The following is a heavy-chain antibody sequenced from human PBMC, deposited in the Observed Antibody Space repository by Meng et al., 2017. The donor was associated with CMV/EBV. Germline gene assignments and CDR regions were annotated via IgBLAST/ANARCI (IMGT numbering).Heavy chain of an antibody. CDR1: GYTFSSYG. CDR3: ARAPIFSGGDCSH. J-gene: IGHJ4*02. D-gene: IGHD2-21*02. CDR2: ISGYNGQT. V-gene: IGHV1-18*01. Sequence: VQVVEAGAEVKKPGAAGKVSCKASGYTFSSYGISWVRQAPGQGLEWMGWISGYNGQTKYAQKFQGRVTMTTDTPTSTAYMELRSLRSDDTAVYYCARAPIFSGGDCSHWGQGTLVTVSS.